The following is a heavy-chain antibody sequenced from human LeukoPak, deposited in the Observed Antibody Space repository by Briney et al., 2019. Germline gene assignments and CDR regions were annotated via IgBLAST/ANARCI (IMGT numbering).Heavy chain of an antibody. CDR2: IYYSGST. D-gene: IGHD1-26*01. CDR1: GGSISSGGYH. J-gene: IGHJ4*02. V-gene: IGHV4-31*03. CDR3: ARGRGGSYFFGRRDRYYFDY. Sequence: SQTLSLTCTVSGGSISSGGYHWSWIRQHPGKGLEWIGYIYYSGSTYYNPSLKSRVTISVDTSKNQFSLKLSSVTAADTAVYYCARGRGGSYFFGRRDRYYFDYWGQGTLVTVSS.